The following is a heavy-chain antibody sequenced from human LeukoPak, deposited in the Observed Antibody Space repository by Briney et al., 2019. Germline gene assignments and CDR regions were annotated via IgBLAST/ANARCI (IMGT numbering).Heavy chain of an antibody. Sequence: XXXXWVSTIGTASDTYYPGSVEGRFTLSRDNAKNSLYLQMNSLTAGDTAVYYCARGPPRGKYYYMDVWGKGTTVTVSS. D-gene: IGHD1-1*01. J-gene: IGHJ6*03. CDR2: IGTASDT. V-gene: IGHV3-13*01. CDR3: ARGPPRGKYYYMDV.